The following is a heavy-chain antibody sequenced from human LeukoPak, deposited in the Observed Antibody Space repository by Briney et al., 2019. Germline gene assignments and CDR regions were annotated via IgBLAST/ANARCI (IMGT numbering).Heavy chain of an antibody. CDR1: AFTVGSYA. V-gene: IGHV3-23*01. CDR2: IYGSGGST. CDR3: AKIWFGELSHFDY. J-gene: IGHJ4*02. D-gene: IGHD3-10*01. Sequence: GRCLRLARAAAAFTVGSYAMRSVRHGPGRGLGWVSTIYGSGGSTYYTYSVRGRFTTSRENTKNTLHLQMNSPRAEETAVYYCAKIWFGELSHFDYWGQGTLVTVSS.